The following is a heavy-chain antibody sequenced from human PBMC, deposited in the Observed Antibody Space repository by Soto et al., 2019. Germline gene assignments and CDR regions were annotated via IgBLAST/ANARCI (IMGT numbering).Heavy chain of an antibody. V-gene: IGHV4-4*07. CDR1: GGTISGYY. CDR3: ARGQRFSDWFDP. Sequence: QVHLQESGPGLVKPSETLSLTCSVSGGTISGYYWTWIRQPAGKGLEWIGRIYSSGNTKYNPSLQSRVTMSLATSHHQFSLRLTSVTAADTAVYYCARGQRFSDWFDPWGQGTLVTVSS. D-gene: IGHD3-3*01. CDR2: IYSSGNT. J-gene: IGHJ5*02.